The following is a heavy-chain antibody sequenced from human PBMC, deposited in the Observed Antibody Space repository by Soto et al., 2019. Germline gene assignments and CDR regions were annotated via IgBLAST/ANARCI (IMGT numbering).Heavy chain of an antibody. CDR1: GFTFSSYA. CDR2: TSYDGNNK. CDR3: AGVYYGDDSVNSC. D-gene: IGHD2-8*01. Sequence: PGGSLRLSCAASGFTFSSYALSWVRQAPGKGLEWVAATSYDGNNKYYADSVKGRFTISRDNSKNTLDLQMNSLRADDTAVYYCAGVYYGDDSVNSCWGQGTLVTVSS. V-gene: IGHV3-30-3*01. J-gene: IGHJ4*02.